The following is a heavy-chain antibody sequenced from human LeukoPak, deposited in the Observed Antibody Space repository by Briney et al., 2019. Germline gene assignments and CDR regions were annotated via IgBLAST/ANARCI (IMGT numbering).Heavy chain of an antibody. V-gene: IGHV3-7*01. J-gene: IGHJ3*01. D-gene: IGHD4-17*01. CDR3: ARDGHGAYHL. Sequence: GGSLRLSCAASGFTFSNSCMSWVRQPPGKGLGRVSNIKKNGAGKYYVDSVKGRFTISRDTTKNTLYLQIKSLRAQNTGLYFFARDGHGAYHLWGQERIVIVSS. CDR1: GFTFSNSC. CDR2: IKKNGAGK.